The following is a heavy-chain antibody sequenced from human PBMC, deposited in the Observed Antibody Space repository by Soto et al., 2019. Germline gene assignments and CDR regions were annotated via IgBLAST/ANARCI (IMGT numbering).Heavy chain of an antibody. CDR3: ARAGYCSGGTCFHGNCDY. Sequence: QVQLVQSGAEVKRPGASVKVSCKASGYTFTTYYMHWVRQAPGQGLEWLGIINPNGGSTTYAQKFQGRVTMTRDTSTSTVYLELSSLRSEDTDVYYCARAGYCSGGTCFHGNCDYWGQGTLVTVPA. D-gene: IGHD2-15*01. J-gene: IGHJ4*02. CDR1: GYTFTTYY. CDR2: INPNGGST. V-gene: IGHV1-46*01.